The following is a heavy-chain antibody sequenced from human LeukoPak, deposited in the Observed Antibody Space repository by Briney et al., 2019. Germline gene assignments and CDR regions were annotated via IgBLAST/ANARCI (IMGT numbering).Heavy chain of an antibody. J-gene: IGHJ1*01. CDR1: GFTFSSYA. CDR3: ATGGSGYHRS. V-gene: IGHV3-30-3*01. Sequence: GGSLSLSCAASGFTFSSYAMHWVRQAPGKGLEWVAVISYDGSNKYYADSVKGRFTISRDNSKNTMYLQMNRLRAEDTAVYYCATGGSGYHRSWGQGTLVTVSS. D-gene: IGHD3-22*01. CDR2: ISYDGSNK.